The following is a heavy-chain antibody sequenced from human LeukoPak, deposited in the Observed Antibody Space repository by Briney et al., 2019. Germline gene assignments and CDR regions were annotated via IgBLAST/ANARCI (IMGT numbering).Heavy chain of an antibody. V-gene: IGHV3-64*01. D-gene: IGHD6-19*01. Sequence: GGSLRLSCAASGFTFSSYPMHWVRQAPGKGLEYVSGISSNGSSTHYANSVKGRFTISRDNSKNTLHIQMGSLRAEDMAVYYCARFSGSGGSYYFDYWGQGTVVTVSS. CDR1: GFTFSSYP. CDR2: ISSNGSST. CDR3: ARFSGSGGSYYFDY. J-gene: IGHJ4*02.